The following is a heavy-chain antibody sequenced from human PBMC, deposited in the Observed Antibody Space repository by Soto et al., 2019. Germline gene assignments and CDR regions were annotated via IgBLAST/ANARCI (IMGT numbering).Heavy chain of an antibody. CDR3: ARFRDGYNGVHGAFDI. Sequence: ASVKVSCKASGYTFTNYAISWVRQGPGQGPEWMGWISAYNGNTNHAQNLQGRVTMTTDTSTSTAYMELRSLRSDDTAVYYCARFRDGYNGVHGAFDIWVQGTKVTVSS. V-gene: IGHV1-18*01. D-gene: IGHD5-12*01. CDR2: ISAYNGNT. CDR1: GYTFTNYA. J-gene: IGHJ3*02.